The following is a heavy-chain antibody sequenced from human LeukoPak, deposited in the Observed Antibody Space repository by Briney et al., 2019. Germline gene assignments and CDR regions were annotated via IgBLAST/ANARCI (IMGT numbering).Heavy chain of an antibody. D-gene: IGHD2-2*02. CDR1: GGSISSYY. CDR3: ASPSYCSSTSCYSPNRYFQH. CDR2: IYYSGST. J-gene: IGHJ1*01. V-gene: IGHV4-59*05. Sequence: SETLSLTCTVSGGSISSYYWSWIRQPPGKGLEWIGSIYYSGSTYYNPSLKSRVTISVDTSKNQFSLKLSSVTAADTAVYYCASPSYCSSTSCYSPNRYFQHWGQGTLVTVSS.